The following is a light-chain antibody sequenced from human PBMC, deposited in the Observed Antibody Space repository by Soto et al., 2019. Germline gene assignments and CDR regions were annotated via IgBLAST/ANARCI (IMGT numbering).Light chain of an antibody. Sequence: EIVLTQSPATLSLSPGESATLSCRASQDVGIYLAWYRQKPGQAPRLLIYHVSNRATGIPARFSGSGSETEFTLTISSLQSEDFAVYYCHQYDDGPYTFGQGTKVDI. CDR2: HVS. J-gene: IGKJ2*01. V-gene: IGKV3D-15*01. CDR1: QDVGIY. CDR3: HQYDDGPYT.